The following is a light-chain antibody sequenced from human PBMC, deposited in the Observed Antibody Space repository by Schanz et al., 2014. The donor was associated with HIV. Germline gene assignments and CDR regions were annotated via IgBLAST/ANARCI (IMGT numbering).Light chain of an antibody. CDR2: DDN. J-gene: IGLJ2*01. V-gene: IGLV1-44*01. Sequence: QSVLTQPPSVSGAPGQRVTISCSGSSSNIGSNTVNWYQQLPGTAPKLLIYDDNQRPSGVPDRFSGSKSGNTASLTVSGLQAEDEADYYCSSYAGSTVFGGGTKLTVL. CDR1: SSNIGSNT. CDR3: SSYAGSTV.